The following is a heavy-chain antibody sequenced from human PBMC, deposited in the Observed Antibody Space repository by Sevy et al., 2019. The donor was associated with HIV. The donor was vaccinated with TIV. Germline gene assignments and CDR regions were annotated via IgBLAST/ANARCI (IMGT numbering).Heavy chain of an antibody. V-gene: IGHV3-21*01. CDR2: IGSSSSYI. CDR1: GFTFSSYN. D-gene: IGHD2-15*01. CDR3: ARVVAYCTGGSCFPGYYYGMDV. J-gene: IGHJ6*02. Sequence: GGSLRLSCAASGFTFSSYNMNWVRQAPGKGLELVSSIGSSSSYIYYTDSVKGRFTVSRDNATNSLYLQMNSLRAEDTAVYYCARVVAYCTGGSCFPGYYYGMDVWGQGTTVTVSS.